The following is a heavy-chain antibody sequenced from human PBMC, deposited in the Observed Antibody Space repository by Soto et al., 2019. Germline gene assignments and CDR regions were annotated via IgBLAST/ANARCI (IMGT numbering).Heavy chain of an antibody. CDR2: ISYDGSNK. V-gene: IGHV3-30-3*01. CDR3: ESSDCGGDCYPIGFDY. Sequence: HPGGSLRLSCAASGFTFSSYAMHWVRQAPGKGLEWVAVISYDGSNKYYADSVKGRFTISRDNSKNTLYLQMNSLRAEETAVYYCESSDCGGDCYPIGFDYWGHGTLVTVSS. D-gene: IGHD2-21*02. J-gene: IGHJ4*01. CDR1: GFTFSSYA.